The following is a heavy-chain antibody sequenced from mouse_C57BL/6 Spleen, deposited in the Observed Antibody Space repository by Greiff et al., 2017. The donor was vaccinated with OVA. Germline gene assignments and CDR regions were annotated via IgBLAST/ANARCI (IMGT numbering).Heavy chain of an antibody. J-gene: IGHJ2*01. CDR2: INPGSGGT. CDR3: AREEVLLRNFDD. CDR1: GYAFTNYL. Sequence: QVQLQQSGAELVRPGTSVKVSCKASGYAFTNYLIEWVKQRPGQGLEWIGVINPGSGGTKYNAKFKGKATLTADKPSSTAYMQLSSLTSEDSAVYFCAREEVLLRNFDDWGQGTTLTVSS. D-gene: IGHD1-1*01. V-gene: IGHV1-54*01.